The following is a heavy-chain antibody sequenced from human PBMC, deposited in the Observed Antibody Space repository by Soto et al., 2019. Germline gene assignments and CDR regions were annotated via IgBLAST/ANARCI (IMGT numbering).Heavy chain of an antibody. CDR2: ISSSSSYI. D-gene: IGHD4-17*01. J-gene: IGHJ4*02. V-gene: IGHV3-21*01. Sequence: GGSLRLSCAASGFTFSSYSRNWVRQAPGKGLEWVSSISSSSSYIYYADSVKGRFTISRDNAKNSLYLQMNSLRAEDKAVYYCARDIGDYDAFDYWGQGTLVTVSS. CDR3: ARDIGDYDAFDY. CDR1: GFTFSSYS.